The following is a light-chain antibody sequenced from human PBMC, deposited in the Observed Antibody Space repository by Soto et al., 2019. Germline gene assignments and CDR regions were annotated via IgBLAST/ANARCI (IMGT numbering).Light chain of an antibody. CDR2: DIF. V-gene: IGKV3D-15*01. CDR3: QQYNSWPLT. Sequence: EIVLTQSPGTLSLSPGARTYLXCRASQSVSSSYLAWYQQKPGQAPRLVIYDIFTRATGVPTRISGSGSGTEFTLTISSLQSEDFAVYYCQQYNSWPLTFGGGTKVDNK. J-gene: IGKJ4*01. CDR1: QSVSSSY.